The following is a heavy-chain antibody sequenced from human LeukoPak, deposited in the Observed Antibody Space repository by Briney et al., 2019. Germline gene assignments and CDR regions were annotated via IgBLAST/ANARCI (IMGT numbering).Heavy chain of an antibody. D-gene: IGHD5-18*01. CDR3: ARDGYSYDPFDY. J-gene: IGHJ4*02. V-gene: IGHV3-7*01. CDR2: IKKDGSEK. Sequence: GGSLRLSCAASGFTFSSYWMSWVRQAPGKGLEWVANIKKDGSEKYYVDSVKGRFTISRDNAKNTLYLQMNSLRAEDTAVYYCARDGYSYDPFDYWGQGTLVTVSS. CDR1: GFTFSSYW.